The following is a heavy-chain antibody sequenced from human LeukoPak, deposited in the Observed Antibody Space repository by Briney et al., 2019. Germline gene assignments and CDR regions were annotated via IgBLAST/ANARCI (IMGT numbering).Heavy chain of an antibody. V-gene: IGHV1-69*05. CDR3: ARDLTYYDLWGGNRAYYMDV. D-gene: IGHD3-3*01. Sequence: ASVKVSCKASGGTFISYAISWVRQAPGQGLDWMGGIIPIFGTANYAQKFQGRVTITTDEYTSTAYMDLSKLRSEHTAVYSFARDLTYYDLWGGNRAYYMDVWGKGTTVTVSS. CDR2: IIPIFGTA. CDR1: GGTFISYA. J-gene: IGHJ6*03.